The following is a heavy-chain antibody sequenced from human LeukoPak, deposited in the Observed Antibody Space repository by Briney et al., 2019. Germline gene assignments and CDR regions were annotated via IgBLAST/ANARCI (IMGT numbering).Heavy chain of an antibody. V-gene: IGHV4-59*08. Sequence: SETLSLTCSVSGGPISTYYWSWIRQLPGKGLEWIGYISYSGNANYNASLETRATISVDTSKNLFSLRLSSVTAADTAVYYCARHQSGSTHAHWGQGILVTVSS. CDR3: ARHQSGSTHAH. J-gene: IGHJ4*02. CDR1: GGPISTYY. CDR2: ISYSGNA. D-gene: IGHD5-12*01.